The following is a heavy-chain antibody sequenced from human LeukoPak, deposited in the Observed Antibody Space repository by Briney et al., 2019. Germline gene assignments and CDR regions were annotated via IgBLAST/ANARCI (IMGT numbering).Heavy chain of an antibody. CDR1: GGSFSGYY. D-gene: IGHD4-23*01. V-gene: IGHV4-34*01. Sequence: PSETLSLTCAVYGGSFSGYYWSWLRQPPGKGLEWIGEINHSGSTNYNPSLKSRVTISVDTSKNQFSLKLSSVTAADTAVYYCARGFAIFYGGNSVGDDYWGQGTLVTVSS. J-gene: IGHJ4*02. CDR2: INHSGST. CDR3: ARGFAIFYGGNSVGDDY.